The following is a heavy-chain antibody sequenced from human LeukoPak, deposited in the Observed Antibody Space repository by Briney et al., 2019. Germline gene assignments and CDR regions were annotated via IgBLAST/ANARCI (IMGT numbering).Heavy chain of an antibody. Sequence: ASVKVSCKASGYTFNTYTITWVRQAPGQGLEWMGWINPSNDYRNYAQNLQGRVTMTTDTSTSTAYMELRSLSSDDTAVYYCARSGMVLRYFDWSFDDWGQGTLVTVSS. CDR1: GYTFNTYT. J-gene: IGHJ4*02. CDR2: INPSNDYR. CDR3: ARSGMVLRYFDWSFDD. D-gene: IGHD3-9*01. V-gene: IGHV1-18*01.